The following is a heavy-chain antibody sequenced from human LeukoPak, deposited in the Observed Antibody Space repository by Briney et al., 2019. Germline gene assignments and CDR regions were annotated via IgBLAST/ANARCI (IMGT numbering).Heavy chain of an antibody. CDR1: GYTFTNYG. Sequence: GASVKVSCKPSGYTFTNYGMHWVRQAPRQSPEWMGWINTGNGNTKSSQKFQDRVTLTRDTSASTAYMELNGLSSEDTAVYYCARVPLSDPSGHYYPHWGQGTLVTVSS. CDR3: ARVPLSDPSGHYYPH. J-gene: IGHJ1*01. D-gene: IGHD3-22*01. V-gene: IGHV1-3*04. CDR2: INTGNGNT.